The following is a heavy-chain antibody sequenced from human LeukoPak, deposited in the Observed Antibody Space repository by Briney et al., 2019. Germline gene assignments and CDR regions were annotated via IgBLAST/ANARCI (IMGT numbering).Heavy chain of an antibody. CDR2: ISGSGSHA. D-gene: IGHD1-1*01. J-gene: IGHJ5*02. CDR3: GLGPVGTTVP. CDR1: GFSFGSYA. V-gene: IGHV3-23*01. Sequence: GGSLRLSCAASGFSFGSYAMGWTRQAPGQGLEWVSAISGSGSHANYAESVKGRFTISRDNSKNTLYLQMHSLIAADTAVYYCGLGPVGTTVPWGQGTLVTVSS.